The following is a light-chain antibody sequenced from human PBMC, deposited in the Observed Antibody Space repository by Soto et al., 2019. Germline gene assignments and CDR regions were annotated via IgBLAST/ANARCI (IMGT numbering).Light chain of an antibody. CDR1: QRVLYSSNNKNY. CDR2: WDS. V-gene: IGKV4-1*01. Sequence: DIVMTPSPDSLAVSLGERATINCKSSQRVLYSSNNKNYLAWYQQRPGQPPKLLIYWDSPRESGVPDRFSGSGSGTDFTLNITSLQAEDVAVYYCKQYESTPPTFGQGTKLEIK. J-gene: IGKJ2*01. CDR3: KQYESTPPT.